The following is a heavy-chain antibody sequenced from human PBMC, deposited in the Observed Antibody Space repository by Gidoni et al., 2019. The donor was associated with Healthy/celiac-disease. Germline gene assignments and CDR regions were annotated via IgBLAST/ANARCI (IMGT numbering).Heavy chain of an antibody. CDR3: ARDSRGGYTNYYGMDV. D-gene: IGHD3-22*01. CDR2: IIPIFGIA. V-gene: IGHV1-69*17. J-gene: IGHJ6*02. Sequence: QVQLVQSGAEVKKPGSSVKVSCKASGGTFSSYAISWVRQAPGQGLEWMGGIIPIFGIANYAQKFQGRVTITADKSTSTAYMELSSLRSEDTAVYYCARDSRGGYTNYYGMDVWGQGTTVTVSS. CDR1: GGTFSSYA.